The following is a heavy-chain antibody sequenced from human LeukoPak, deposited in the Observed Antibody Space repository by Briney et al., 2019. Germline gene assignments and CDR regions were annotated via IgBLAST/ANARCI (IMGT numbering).Heavy chain of an antibody. D-gene: IGHD2-2*01. CDR3: ARMPKSSPIDY. CDR2: IWYDGSNK. Sequence: GGSLRLSCAASGFTFSSYGMHWVRQAPGKGLEWVAVIWYDGSNKYYADSVKGRFTISRDNSKNTLYLQMNSLRAEDTAVYYCARMPKSSPIDYWGQGTLITVSS. J-gene: IGHJ4*02. V-gene: IGHV3-33*01. CDR1: GFTFSSYG.